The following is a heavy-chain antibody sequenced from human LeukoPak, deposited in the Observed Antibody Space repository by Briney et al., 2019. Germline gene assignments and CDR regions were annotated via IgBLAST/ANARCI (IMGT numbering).Heavy chain of an antibody. CDR3: ARLTFGGVIGFDY. CDR1: GFTFSDYY. D-gene: IGHD3-16*02. CDR2: ISSGGSYT. V-gene: IGHV3-11*06. J-gene: IGHJ4*02. Sequence: KPGGSLRLSCAGSGFTFSDYYMSWIRQAPGKGLEWVSYISSGGSYTNFADSVKGRFTISRDNAKNSLYLQMNSLRAEDTAVYYCARLTFGGVIGFDYWGQGTLVTVSS.